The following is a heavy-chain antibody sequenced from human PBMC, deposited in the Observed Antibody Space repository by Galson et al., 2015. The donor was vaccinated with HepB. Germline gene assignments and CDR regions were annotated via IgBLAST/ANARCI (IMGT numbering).Heavy chain of an antibody. CDR2: ISYDGSNK. Sequence: SLRLSCAASGFTFSSYAMHWVRQAPGKGLEWVAVISYDGSNKYYADPVKGRFTISRDNSKNTLYLQMNSLRVEDTAVYYCARDLRCSSTSCYTYYYYGMDVWGQGTTVTVSS. CDR3: ARDLRCSSTSCYTYYYYGMDV. D-gene: IGHD2-2*02. CDR1: GFTFSSYA. V-gene: IGHV3-30-3*01. J-gene: IGHJ6*02.